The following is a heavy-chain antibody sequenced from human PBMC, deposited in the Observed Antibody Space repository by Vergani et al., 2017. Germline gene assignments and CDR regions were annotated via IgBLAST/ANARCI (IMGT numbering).Heavy chain of an antibody. V-gene: IGHV1-69*02. CDR3: ARVPSAIVGATFAFDI. Sequence: QVQLVQSGAEVKKPGSSVKVSCKAFGGTFNSYTISWVRQAPGQGLEWMGRIIPILDISNYAQKFQGRVTITADKSTSNAYMELSSLRSEDTAVYYCARVPSAIVGATFAFDIWGQGTVVTVSS. J-gene: IGHJ3*02. CDR1: GGTFNSYT. D-gene: IGHD1-26*01. CDR2: IIPILDIS.